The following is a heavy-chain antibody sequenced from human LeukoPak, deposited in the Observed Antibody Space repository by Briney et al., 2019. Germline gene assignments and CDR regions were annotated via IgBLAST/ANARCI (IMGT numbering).Heavy chain of an antibody. CDR3: ARLSMGRPRSLEWSGY. J-gene: IGHJ4*02. Sequence: PSETLSLTCAVYGGSFSGYYWSWIRQPPGKGLEWIGEINHSGSTNYNPSLKSRVTISVDTSKNQFSLKLSSVTAADTAVYYCARLSMGRPRSLEWSGYWGQGTLVTVSS. CDR1: GGSFSGYY. D-gene: IGHD3-3*01. CDR2: INHSGST. V-gene: IGHV4-34*01.